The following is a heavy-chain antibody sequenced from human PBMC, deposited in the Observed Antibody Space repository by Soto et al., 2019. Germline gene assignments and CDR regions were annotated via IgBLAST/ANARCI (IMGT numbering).Heavy chain of an antibody. Sequence: GGSLRLSCATSGFDFGDYALTWVRQAPGRGLEWVAFIRAKPAGGTEDYDSSVKDRFTVSRDGSESSVYLQMNSLEKEDTGMYYCRRIGPGAATRWFIDYWGQGTPVTVSS. CDR3: RRIGPGAATRWFIDY. V-gene: IGHV3-49*04. CDR1: GFDFGDYA. D-gene: IGHD1-26*01. CDR2: IRAKPAGGTE. J-gene: IGHJ4*02.